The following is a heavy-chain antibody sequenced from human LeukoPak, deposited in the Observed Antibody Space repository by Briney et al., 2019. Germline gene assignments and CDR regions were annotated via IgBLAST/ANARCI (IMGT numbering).Heavy chain of an antibody. Sequence: PGGSLRLSCAASGFTFSNYRMSWVRQAPGKGLEWVANIKQDGSKKYYVDSVKGRFTISRDNAKNSLYLQMNSLRAEDTAVYYCARASAGMVRLFDPWGQGTLVTVSS. J-gene: IGHJ5*02. V-gene: IGHV3-7*01. CDR3: ARASAGMVRLFDP. CDR1: GFTFSNYR. CDR2: IKQDGSKK. D-gene: IGHD3-10*01.